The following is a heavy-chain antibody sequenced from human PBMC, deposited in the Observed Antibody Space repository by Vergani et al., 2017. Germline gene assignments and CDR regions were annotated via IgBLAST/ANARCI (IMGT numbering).Heavy chain of an antibody. CDR1: GGTFSSYT. CDR3: AMGYDVLSNYLLF. D-gene: IGHD3-9*01. J-gene: IGHJ4*02. CDR2: IIPILGIA. V-gene: IGHV1-69*02. Sequence: QVQLVQSGAEVKKPGSSVKVSCKASGGTFSSYTISWVRQAPGQGLEWMGRIIPILGIANYAQKFQGRVTITADKSTSTAYMELSSLRSEDTAIYYCAMGYDVLSNYLLFWGQGTVVTVSP.